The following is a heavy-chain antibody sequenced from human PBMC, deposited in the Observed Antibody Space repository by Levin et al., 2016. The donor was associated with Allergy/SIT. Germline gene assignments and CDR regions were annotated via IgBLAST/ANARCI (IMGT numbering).Heavy chain of an antibody. J-gene: IGHJ4*02. V-gene: IGHV5-51*01. CDR2: IYPGDSDT. Sequence: GESLKISCKGSGYSFTSYWIGWVRQMPGKGLEWMGIIYPGDSDTRYSPSFQGQVTISADKSISTAYLQWSSLKASDTAMYYCARPPLGGSSWAYFDYWGQGTLVTVSS. CDR3: ARPPLGGSSWAYFDY. D-gene: IGHD6-13*01. CDR1: GYSFTSYW.